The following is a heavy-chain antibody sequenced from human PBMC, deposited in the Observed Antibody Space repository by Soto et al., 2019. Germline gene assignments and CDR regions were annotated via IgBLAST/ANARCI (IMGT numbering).Heavy chain of an antibody. D-gene: IGHD6-13*01. Sequence: QVQLVQSGAEVKKPGASVKVSCKASGYVFTNYFMHWVRQSPGQGLEWMGIINPNGGGTSYAQKFEGRVTMTRDSATSTVYMDLSSLRSEDKALYFCAREVGSNSWSYSYGMDVWGQGTSFTVSS. CDR1: GYVFTNYF. J-gene: IGHJ6*02. CDR3: AREVGSNSWSYSYGMDV. V-gene: IGHV1-46*01. CDR2: INPNGGGT.